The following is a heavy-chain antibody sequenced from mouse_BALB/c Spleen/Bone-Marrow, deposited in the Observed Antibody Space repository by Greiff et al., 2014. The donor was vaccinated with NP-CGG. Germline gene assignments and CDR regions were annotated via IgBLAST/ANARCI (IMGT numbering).Heavy chain of an antibody. V-gene: IGHV1-80*01. Sequence: QVQLQQSGAELVRPGSSVRISCKASGYAFSSYWMNWVKQRPGQGLEWIGQIYPGDGDTNYNGKFKGKATLTADKSSSTAYMQLSCLTSEDSAVYFCARVRNWADYWGQGTTLTVTS. CDR1: GYAFSSYW. J-gene: IGHJ2*01. CDR3: ARVRNWADY. CDR2: IYPGDGDT. D-gene: IGHD4-1*01.